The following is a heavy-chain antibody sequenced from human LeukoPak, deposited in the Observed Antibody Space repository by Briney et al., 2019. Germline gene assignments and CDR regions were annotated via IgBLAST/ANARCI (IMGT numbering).Heavy chain of an antibody. V-gene: IGHV3-23*01. J-gene: IGHJ4*02. D-gene: IGHD3-22*01. CDR3: AKDPTDFDSSGQTYFDY. CDR2: ISGSGGST. CDR1: GFTFSSCA. Sequence: GGSLRLSCAASGFTFSSCAMSWVRQAPGKGLEWVSAISGSGGSTYYADSVKGRFTISRDNSKNTLYLQMNILRAEDTAVYYCAKDPTDFDSSGQTYFDYWGQGTLVTVSS.